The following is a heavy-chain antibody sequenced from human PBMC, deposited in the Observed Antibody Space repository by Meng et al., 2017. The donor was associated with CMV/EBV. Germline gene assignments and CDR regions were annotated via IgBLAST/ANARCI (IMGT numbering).Heavy chain of an antibody. CDR3: ASQYCYGTSCYDYYYYYAMDV. J-gene: IGHJ6*02. D-gene: IGHD2-2*01. Sequence: SVKVSCKASGGTFSSYSITWVRQAPGQGLEWMGRIIPMLGIANYAQKFQGRVTITADRSTSTAYMELSSLRSEDTAVYYCASQYCYGTSCYDYYYYYAMDVWGQGTTVTVSS. CDR1: GGTFSSYS. V-gene: IGHV1-69*02. CDR2: IIPMLGIA.